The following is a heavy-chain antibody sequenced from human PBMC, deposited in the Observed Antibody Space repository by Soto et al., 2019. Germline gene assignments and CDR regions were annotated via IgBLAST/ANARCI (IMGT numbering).Heavy chain of an antibody. CDR2: IWYDGSNK. J-gene: IGHJ4*02. D-gene: IGHD3-10*01. CDR1: GFTFSSYG. CDR3: ARDDSPYYYGSGSSSAY. V-gene: IGHV3-33*01. Sequence: GGSLRLSCAASGFTFSSYGMHWVRQAPGKGLEWVAVIWYDGSNKYYADPVKGRFTISRDNSKNTLYLQMNSLRAEDTAVYYCARDDSPYYYGSGSSSAYWGQGTLVTVSS.